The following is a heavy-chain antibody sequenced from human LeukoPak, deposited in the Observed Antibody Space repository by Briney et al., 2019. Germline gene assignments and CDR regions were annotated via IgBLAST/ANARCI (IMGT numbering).Heavy chain of an antibody. V-gene: IGHV4-34*01. D-gene: IGHD3-10*01. CDR2: INHSGST. CDR3: ARRRHYYGSGSPFDY. Sequence: PSETLSLTCAVYGGSFSGYYWSWIRQPPAKGLEWIGEINHSGSTNYNPSLKSRVTISVDTSKNQFSLKLSSVTAADTAVYYCARRRHYYGSGSPFDYWGQGTLVTVSS. J-gene: IGHJ4*02. CDR1: GGSFSGYY.